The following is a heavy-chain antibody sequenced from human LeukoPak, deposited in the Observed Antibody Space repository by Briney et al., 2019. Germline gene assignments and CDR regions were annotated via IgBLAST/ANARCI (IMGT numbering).Heavy chain of an antibody. D-gene: IGHD3-10*01. CDR1: GDSVSLNSAA. V-gene: IGHV6-1*01. CDR2: TYYRSKWYN. Sequence: SQTLSLTCAISGDSVSLNSAAWTWIRQSPSRGLEWLGRTYYRSKWYNDYAVSVKSRITINPDTSKNQFSLQLNSVTPEDTAVYYCASDPTPSGSGSYLIPDFRNWFDPWGQGTLVTVSS. CDR3: ASDPTPSGSGSYLIPDFRNWFDP. J-gene: IGHJ5*02.